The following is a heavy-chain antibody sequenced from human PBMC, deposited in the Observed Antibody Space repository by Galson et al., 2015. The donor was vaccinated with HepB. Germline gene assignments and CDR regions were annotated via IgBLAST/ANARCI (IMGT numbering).Heavy chain of an antibody. J-gene: IGHJ3*02. CDR1: GFTFSNYA. V-gene: IGHV3-30*18. CDR3: AEGKVGAI. CDR2: ISSDGSNK. Sequence: SLRLSCAASGFTFSNYAMHWVRRAPGKGLEWVTLISSDGSNKYYADSVKGRFTVSRDNSRNTLYLQMNSLGAEDTAVYYCAEGKVGAIWGQGTTVTVSS. D-gene: IGHD3-16*01.